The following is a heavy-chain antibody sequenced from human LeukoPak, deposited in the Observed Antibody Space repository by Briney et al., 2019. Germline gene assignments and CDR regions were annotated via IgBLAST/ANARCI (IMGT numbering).Heavy chain of an antibody. CDR3: AKDQCSSTTCYGSPGY. CDR2: MQYYGSNK. D-gene: IGHD2-2*01. J-gene: IGHJ4*02. V-gene: IGHV3-30*02. CDR1: GFTLSSYG. Sequence: GGSLRLSRAASGFTLSSYGMHCVREAPGKGLERVAVMQYYGSNKYYGDSVKGPFTISRDNSKYTLYLQRYSLRAEDTAVYYCAKDQCSSTTCYGSPGYWGQGTLVTVSS.